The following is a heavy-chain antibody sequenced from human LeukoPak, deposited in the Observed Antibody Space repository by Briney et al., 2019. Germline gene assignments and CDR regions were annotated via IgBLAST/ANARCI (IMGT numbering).Heavy chain of an antibody. J-gene: IGHJ3*02. Sequence: ASVKVSCKASGYTFTGYYMHWVRQAPGQGLEWMRWINPNSGGTNYAQKFQGWVTMTRDTSISTAYMELSRLRSDDTAVYYCARGRTYNWNDVFAFDIWGQGTMVTVSS. CDR3: ARGRTYNWNDVFAFDI. D-gene: IGHD1-20*01. CDR2: INPNSGGT. CDR1: GYTFTGYY. V-gene: IGHV1-2*04.